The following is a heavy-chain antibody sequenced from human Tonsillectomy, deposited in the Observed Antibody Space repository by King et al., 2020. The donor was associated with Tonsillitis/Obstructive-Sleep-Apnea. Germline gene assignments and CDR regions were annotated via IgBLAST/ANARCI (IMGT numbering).Heavy chain of an antibody. CDR2: IRSKAYGGST. V-gene: IGHV3-49*05. CDR1: GFTFGEYT. CDR3: TRGVNEV. Sequence: EVQLVESGGGLVKAGRSLRLSCIASGFTFGEYTMSWFSQSPVKGLEWVGSIRSKAYGGSTEYAASVKGRFTISRDDPKSIAYLQMDSLKTEDAAVYYCTRGVNEVWGQGTLVTVSS. D-gene: IGHD1-1*01. J-gene: IGHJ4*02.